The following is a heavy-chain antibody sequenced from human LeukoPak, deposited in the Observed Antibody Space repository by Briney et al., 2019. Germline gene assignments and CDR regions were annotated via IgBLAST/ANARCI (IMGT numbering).Heavy chain of an antibody. CDR2: ISAYNGNT. Sequence: GASVKVSCKASGYTFTSYYMHWVRQAPGQGLEWMGWISAYNGNTNYAQKLQGRVTMTTDTSTSTAYMELRSLRSDDTAVYYCARGGLGYCSSTSCYSWDKNYYYYMDVWGKGTTVTVSS. V-gene: IGHV1-18*04. CDR3: ARGGLGYCSSTSCYSWDKNYYYYMDV. J-gene: IGHJ6*03. D-gene: IGHD2-2*02. CDR1: GYTFTSYY.